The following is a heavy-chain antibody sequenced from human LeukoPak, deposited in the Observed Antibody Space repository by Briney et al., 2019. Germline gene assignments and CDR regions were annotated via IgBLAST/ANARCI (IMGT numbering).Heavy chain of an antibody. CDR1: GFTFNTYA. Sequence: PGGSLRLSCAASGFTFNTYAMSWVRQAPGKGLEWISYISSGSSKRYYADSVKGRFTISRDNAKNSLYLQMDSLRAEDTAVYYCARGDNWDYYFYMDVWGKGTTVTVSS. D-gene: IGHD1-1*01. J-gene: IGHJ6*03. CDR3: ARGDNWDYYFYMDV. V-gene: IGHV3-48*01. CDR2: ISSGSSKR.